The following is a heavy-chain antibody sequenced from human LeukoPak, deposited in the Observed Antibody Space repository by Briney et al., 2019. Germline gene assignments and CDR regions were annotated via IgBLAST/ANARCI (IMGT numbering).Heavy chain of an antibody. CDR2: IIPIFGTA. J-gene: IGHJ4*02. CDR1: GGTFSSYA. D-gene: IGHD1-26*01. CDR3: ALVGATGGFDY. V-gene: IGHV1-69*01. Sequence: GASVKVSCKASGGTFSSYAISWVRQAPGQGLEWMGGIIPIFGTANYAQKFQGRVTITADESTSTAYMELSSLRSEDTAVYYCALVGATGGFDYWGQGTLVIVSS.